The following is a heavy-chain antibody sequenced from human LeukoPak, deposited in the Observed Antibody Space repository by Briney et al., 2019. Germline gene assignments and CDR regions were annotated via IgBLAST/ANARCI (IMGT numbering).Heavy chain of an antibody. Sequence: PGGSLRLSCAASGFTFDDYGMSWVRQAPGKGLEWVSGINWNGGSTGYADSVKGRFTISRDNAKNSLYLQMNSLRSDDTAVYYCATSYDFWSGYYHWGQGTLVTVSS. CDR1: GFTFDDYG. CDR2: INWNGGST. V-gene: IGHV3-20*04. J-gene: IGHJ4*02. D-gene: IGHD3-3*01. CDR3: ATSYDFWSGYYH.